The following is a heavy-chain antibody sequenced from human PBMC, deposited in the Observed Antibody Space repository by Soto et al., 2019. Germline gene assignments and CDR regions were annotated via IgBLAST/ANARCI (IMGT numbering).Heavy chain of an antibody. CDR3: GAWLLSSWFDY. CDR2: IGRAGSEK. V-gene: IGHV3-7*03. D-gene: IGHD6-13*01. CDR1: GFTFNSYW. J-gene: IGHJ4*02. Sequence: EVQLVESGGGLVQPGESLRLSCVGSGFTFNSYWMGWLRPAPANGPQLLANIGRAGSEKSYVYSLKGRFTSSRDNARRSVHLKMTSLGVEDTAGSYCGAWLLSSWFDYLGRGILGTVAS.